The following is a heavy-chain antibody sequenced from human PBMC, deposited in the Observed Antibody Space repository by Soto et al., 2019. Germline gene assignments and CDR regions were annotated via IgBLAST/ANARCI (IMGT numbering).Heavy chain of an antibody. CDR1: GLIFSDYH. CDR2: IRRKANSYTT. CDR3: AMLGGWSGGSTDMDV. Sequence: EVQLVESGGGLVQPGGSLRLSCAASGLIFSDYHMDWVRQAPGKGLEWVGRIRRKANSYTTEYAASVKGRFTISRDDSRNSLYLKMNSLKTEDTAVYYCAMLGGWSGGSTDMDVWGHGTTVTVSS. J-gene: IGHJ6*02. D-gene: IGHD6-19*01. V-gene: IGHV3-72*01.